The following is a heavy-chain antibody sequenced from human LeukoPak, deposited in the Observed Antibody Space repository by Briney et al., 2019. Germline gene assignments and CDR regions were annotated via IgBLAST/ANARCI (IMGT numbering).Heavy chain of an antibody. D-gene: IGHD2-2*01. CDR2: IIPIFGTA. V-gene: IGHV1-69*01. Sequence: SVKVSCKASGGTFSSYAISWVRQAPGQGLEWMGGIIPIFGTANYAQKFQGRVTITADESTSTAYMELSSLRSEDTAVYYCARRAGGYQLLDYMDVWGKGTTVTVSS. CDR3: ARRAGGYQLLDYMDV. CDR1: GGTFSSYA. J-gene: IGHJ6*03.